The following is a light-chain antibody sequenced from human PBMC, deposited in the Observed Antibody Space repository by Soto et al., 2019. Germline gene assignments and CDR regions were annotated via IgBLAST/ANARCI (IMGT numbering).Light chain of an antibody. CDR1: ESVHRN. CDR3: QHYSNWPPT. V-gene: IGKV3-15*01. CDR2: YAS. J-gene: IGKJ3*01. Sequence: EMVMTQSPATLSVSPGERVTLSCSASESVHRNLAWYQQKPGQGTSLLIYYASTRATGVPERFTGSGSGTESPLTISSLQSEDFGVYHCQHYSNWPPTFGPGTTVEIK.